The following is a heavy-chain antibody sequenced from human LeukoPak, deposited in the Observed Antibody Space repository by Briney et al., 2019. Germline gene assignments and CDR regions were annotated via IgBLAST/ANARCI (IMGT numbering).Heavy chain of an antibody. CDR2: IYPGDSDT. D-gene: IGHD5-18*01. CDR1: GYRFTSYW. CDR3: ARRAMGLYYFDY. V-gene: IGHV5-51*01. Sequence: GGSLEISCKGSGYRFTSYWIGWVRQMPGKGLEWMGIIYPGDSDTRYSPSFQGQVTISADKSISTAYLQWSSLKASDTAIYYCARRAMGLYYFDYWGQGTLVTVSS. J-gene: IGHJ4*02.